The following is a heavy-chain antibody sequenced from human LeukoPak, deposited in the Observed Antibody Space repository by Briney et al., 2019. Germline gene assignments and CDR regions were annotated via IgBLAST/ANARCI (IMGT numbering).Heavy chain of an antibody. CDR1: GFTVCDNY. J-gene: IGHJ4*02. V-gene: IGHV3-66*02. CDR3: ARVLATESYHSDY. D-gene: IGHD2-21*02. CDR2: IYDDSRT. Sequence: PGGSLRLSCAASGFTVCDNYMTWVRQAPGKGLEWVSIIYDDSRTYYADSVKGRFAISRDNSKNTLYLQMNSLRAEDTALYYCARVLATESYHSDYWGQGTLVTVSS.